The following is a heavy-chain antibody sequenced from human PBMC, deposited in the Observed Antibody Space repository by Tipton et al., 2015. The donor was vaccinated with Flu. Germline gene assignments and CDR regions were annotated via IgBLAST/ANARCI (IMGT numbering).Heavy chain of an antibody. D-gene: IGHD3-10*01. CDR3: ARTFGSGTYYRMVFDY. CDR1: GYSIRSGYY. J-gene: IGHJ4*02. V-gene: IGHV4-38-2*02. CDR2: IHHSGTTY. Sequence: TLSLTCSVSGYSIRSGYYWGWIRQPPGKGLEWIGNIHHSGTTYYYNPSLNSRVTISVDTSKNQFSLRLSSVTAADTAVYYCARTFGSGTYYRMVFDYWGQGTLVTVSS.